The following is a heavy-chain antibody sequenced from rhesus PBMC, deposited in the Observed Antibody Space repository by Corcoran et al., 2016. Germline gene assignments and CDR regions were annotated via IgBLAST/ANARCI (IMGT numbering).Heavy chain of an antibody. CDR3: ASPVRYRFDV. CDR1: GGSFRSYW. CDR2: INGYSGPP. J-gene: IGHJ5-1*01. Sequence: QEQLQEPGPGLVKPSETLIRTCAVYGGSFRSYWWNWIRQSPGKGLEWVGEINGYSGPPNYTPSLQSRVPISQDLSRNQFSLKLASVTAADTAVYYCASPVRYRFDVWGPGVLVSVSS. V-gene: IGHV4-80*01.